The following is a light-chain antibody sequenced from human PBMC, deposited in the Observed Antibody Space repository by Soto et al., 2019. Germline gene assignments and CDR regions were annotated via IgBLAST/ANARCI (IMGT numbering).Light chain of an antibody. V-gene: IGKV1-33*01. J-gene: IGKJ4*01. CDR1: QDIKNY. CDR2: DAS. CDR3: QHYDHLPPLS. Sequence: IQMTQSPSSLSASVGDRVPITCQASQDIKNYLNWYQQKPGKAPNLLIYDASNLKTGVPSRFSGSGSGTHFTFTISSLQPEDIATYYCQHYDHLPPLSFGGGTKVEIK.